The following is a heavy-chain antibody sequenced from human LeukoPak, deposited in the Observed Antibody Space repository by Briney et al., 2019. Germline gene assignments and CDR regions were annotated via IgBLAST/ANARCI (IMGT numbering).Heavy chain of an antibody. CDR3: AKELGYYYDSSGFDAFDI. V-gene: IGHV3-21*04. CDR1: GFFVSNNY. Sequence: GGSLRLSCAASGFFVSNNYMSWVRQAPGKGLEWVSSISSSSTYIYYADSVKGRFTISRDNSKNTLYLQMNSLRAEDTAVYYCAKELGYYYDSSGFDAFDIWGQGTMVTVSS. J-gene: IGHJ3*02. D-gene: IGHD3-22*01. CDR2: ISSSSTYI.